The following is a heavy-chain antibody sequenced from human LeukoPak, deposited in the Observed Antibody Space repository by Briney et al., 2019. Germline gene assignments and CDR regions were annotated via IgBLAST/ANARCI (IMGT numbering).Heavy chain of an antibody. J-gene: IGHJ5*02. CDR2: IYYTGVT. Sequence: SETLSLTCTVSGGSISSFYWSWIRQPPGKGLEWIGYIYYTGVTKCNPSLKSRLTISVDTSKNQFSLNLSSVTAADTAVYYCARLQYHLDNSGHAKWFDPWGQGTLVTVSS. V-gene: IGHV4-59*01. CDR1: GGSISSFY. D-gene: IGHD4-11*01. CDR3: ARLQYHLDNSGHAKWFDP.